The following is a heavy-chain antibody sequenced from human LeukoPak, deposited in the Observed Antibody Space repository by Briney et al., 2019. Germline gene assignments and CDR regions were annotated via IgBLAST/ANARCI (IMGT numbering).Heavy chain of an antibody. CDR3: ARSDGYGLDI. V-gene: IGHV4-59*12. J-gene: IGHJ3*02. Sequence: SETLSLTCTVSGGSIRGYYWSWIRQPPGKGLEYIGYIYYSGITNYNPSLKSRVTISVDTPKNHFSLTLSSVTAADTAVYYCARSDGYGLDIWGQGTMVTVSS. CDR2: IYYSGIT. D-gene: IGHD3-10*01. CDR1: GGSIRGYY.